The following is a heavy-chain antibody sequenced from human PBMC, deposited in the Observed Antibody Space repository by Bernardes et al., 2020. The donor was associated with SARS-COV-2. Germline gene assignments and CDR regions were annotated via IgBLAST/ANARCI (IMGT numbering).Heavy chain of an antibody. CDR3: ARDPGLFFTGSFDS. Sequence: SETLSLTCTVSGGSITSSYWSWIRQPPGKGLEWIGYIYHIGSTSYNPSLKSRVTISRDTSNTQFSLNLRSVTVADTALYYCARDPGLFFTGSFDSWGQGTLVTVSS. CDR2: IYHIGST. J-gene: IGHJ4*02. CDR1: GGSITSSY. V-gene: IGHV4-59*01.